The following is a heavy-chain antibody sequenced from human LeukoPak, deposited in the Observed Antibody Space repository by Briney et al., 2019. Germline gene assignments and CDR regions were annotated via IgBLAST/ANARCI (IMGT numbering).Heavy chain of an antibody. CDR1: GFTFSSYS. Sequence: GGSLRLSCAASGFTFSSYSMNWVRQAPGKGLEWVSSISSSSSYIYYADSVKGRFTISRDNAKNSLYLQINSLRAEDTAVYYCARRYCSGGSCYSSYGMDVWGQGTTVIVSS. D-gene: IGHD2-15*01. V-gene: IGHV3-21*01. CDR3: ARRYCSGGSCYSSYGMDV. J-gene: IGHJ6*02. CDR2: ISSSSSYI.